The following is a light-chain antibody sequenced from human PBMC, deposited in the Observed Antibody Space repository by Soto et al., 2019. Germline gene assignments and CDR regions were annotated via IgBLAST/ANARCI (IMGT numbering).Light chain of an antibody. CDR3: QQYETWPRT. V-gene: IGKV3-15*01. Sequence: VMTQSPATLSVSPGDTATLSCRSSQNVHINLAWYQQKPGQAPTLLIYGVSARAPGVPARFSGTGSATEFTLTIRNLQSEDFGVYYCQQYETWPRTFGQGTKVAIQ. CDR2: GVS. J-gene: IGKJ2*01. CDR1: QNVHIN.